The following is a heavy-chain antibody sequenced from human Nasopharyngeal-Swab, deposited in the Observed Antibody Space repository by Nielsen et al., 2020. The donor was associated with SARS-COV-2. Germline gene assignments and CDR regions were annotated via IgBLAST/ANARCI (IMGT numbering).Heavy chain of an antibody. Sequence: RGSLRLSCAASGFTFSSYGMHWVRQAPGKGLEWVAVISYDGSKKYYADSVKGRFTISRDNSKNTLYLQMNSLRAEDTAVYYCAKDQMAHFDYWGQGTLVTVSS. CDR2: ISYDGSKK. D-gene: IGHD5-24*01. CDR1: GFTFSSYG. J-gene: IGHJ4*02. V-gene: IGHV3-30*18. CDR3: AKDQMAHFDY.